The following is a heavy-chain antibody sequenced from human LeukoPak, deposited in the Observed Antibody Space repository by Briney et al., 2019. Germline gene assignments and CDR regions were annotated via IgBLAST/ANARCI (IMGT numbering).Heavy chain of an antibody. V-gene: IGHV4-59*01. CDR1: GGSISSYY. D-gene: IGHD1-26*01. Sequence: PSETLSLTCTVSGGSISSYYWSWIRQPPGKGLEWIGYIYYSGSTNYNPSLKSRVTTSVDTSKNQFSLKLSSVTAADTAVYYCARAAVVGATTAFDIWGQGTMVTVSS. CDR3: ARAAVVGATTAFDI. J-gene: IGHJ3*02. CDR2: IYYSGST.